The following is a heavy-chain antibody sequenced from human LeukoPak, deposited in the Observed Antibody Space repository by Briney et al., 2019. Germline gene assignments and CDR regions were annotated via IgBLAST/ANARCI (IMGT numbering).Heavy chain of an antibody. CDR1: GGSISNYY. CDR3: ARGPRVTFDY. V-gene: IGHV4-59*01. D-gene: IGHD3-10*01. J-gene: IGHJ4*02. CDR2: IHYSGST. Sequence: SETLSLTCTVSGGSISNYYRSWIRQPPGKGLEWIGYIHYSGSTSYNPSLKSRVTISVDTSKNQFSLKLSSMTAADTAVYYCARGPRVTFDYWGQGTLVTVSS.